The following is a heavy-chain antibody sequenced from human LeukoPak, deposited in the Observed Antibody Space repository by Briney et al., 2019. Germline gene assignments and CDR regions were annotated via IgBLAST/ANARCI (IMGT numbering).Heavy chain of an antibody. CDR2: IRKDGSEK. CDR1: GFTFEIYW. V-gene: IGHV3-7*02. J-gene: IGHJ4*02. D-gene: IGHD3-9*01. Sequence: PGGSLRLSCAASGFTFEIYWMSWVRQAPGKGLEWVANIRKDGSEKNYVDSVKGRFTISRDNAKNTLFLQMDSLRAEDTALYYCARGAVNGRYNLDQWGQGTLVTVSS. CDR3: ARGAVNGRYNLDQ.